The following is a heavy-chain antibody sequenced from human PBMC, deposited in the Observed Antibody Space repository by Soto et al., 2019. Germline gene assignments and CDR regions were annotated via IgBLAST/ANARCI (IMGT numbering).Heavy chain of an antibody. D-gene: IGHD4-17*01. CDR1: GFTFSSYA. CDR3: ASLYGNRNHDY. CDR2: ITAGGGST. V-gene: IGHV3-23*01. Sequence: HPGGSLRLSCAASGFTFSSYAMSWVRQAPGKGLEWVSAITAGGGSTYYADSVKGRFTISRDNSKNTLYLQMNSLRAEDTAVYYCASLYGNRNHDYWGQGTLVTVSS. J-gene: IGHJ4*02.